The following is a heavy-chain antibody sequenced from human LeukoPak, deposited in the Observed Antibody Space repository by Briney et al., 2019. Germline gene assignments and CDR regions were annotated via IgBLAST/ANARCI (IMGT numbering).Heavy chain of an antibody. Sequence: GGSLRLSCAASGFTFRSYWMAWVRQAPGKGLEWVANIKEDESAKHQADSVKGRFTISRDNAQNSAYLQMSSLRGEDTAVYYCARDVGGSLDYWGQGTLVTVSS. CDR2: IKEDESAK. J-gene: IGHJ4*02. D-gene: IGHD1-26*01. CDR3: ARDVGGSLDY. V-gene: IGHV3-7*01. CDR1: GFTFRSYW.